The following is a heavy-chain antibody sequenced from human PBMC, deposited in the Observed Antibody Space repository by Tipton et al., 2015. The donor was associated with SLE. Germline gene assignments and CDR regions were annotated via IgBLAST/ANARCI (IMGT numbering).Heavy chain of an antibody. Sequence: TLSLTCTVSGGSLSSYYWSWIRQSLEKGLEWIGYLSYSGSTNYNPSLESRVTISVDTSKNQFSLKLSSVTAADTAVYYCARLAYTSGWYHFWGQGVLVTVSS. D-gene: IGHD6-19*01. CDR2: LSYSGST. CDR3: ARLAYTSGWYHF. J-gene: IGHJ4*02. V-gene: IGHV4-59*08. CDR1: GGSLSSYY.